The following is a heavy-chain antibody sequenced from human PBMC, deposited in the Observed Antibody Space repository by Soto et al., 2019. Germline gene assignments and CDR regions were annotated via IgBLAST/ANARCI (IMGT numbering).Heavy chain of an antibody. Sequence: QVQLVESGGGVVQPGRSLRLSCAASGFTFSSYAMHWVRQAPGKGLEWVTVISYDGSNKYYADSVKVRFTISRDNSKNTLYLQMNSLRAEDAAVYYCARVGYKPLDHFDYWGQGTLVTVSS. CDR3: ARVGYKPLDHFDY. V-gene: IGHV3-30-3*01. CDR1: GFTFSSYA. CDR2: ISYDGSNK. D-gene: IGHD5-12*01. J-gene: IGHJ4*02.